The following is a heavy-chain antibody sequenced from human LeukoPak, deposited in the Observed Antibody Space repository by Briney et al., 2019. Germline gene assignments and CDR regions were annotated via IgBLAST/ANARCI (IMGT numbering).Heavy chain of an antibody. CDR3: ARDAYGDYYFDY. D-gene: IGHD4-17*01. CDR1: GFTFSSYS. J-gene: IGHJ4*02. Sequence: GGSLRLSCAASGFTFSSYSMNWVRQAPGKGLEWVSSISSSSSYIYYADSVKGRFTISRDSSKNTLYLQMNSLRAEDTAVYYCARDAYGDYYFDYWGQGTLVTVSS. CDR2: ISSSSSYI. V-gene: IGHV3-21*01.